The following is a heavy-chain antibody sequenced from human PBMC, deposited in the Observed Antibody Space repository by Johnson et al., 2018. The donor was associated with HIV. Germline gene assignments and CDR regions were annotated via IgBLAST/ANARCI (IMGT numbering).Heavy chain of an antibody. V-gene: IGHV3-20*03. D-gene: IGHD3-16*01. CDR2: LNWNGGNT. J-gene: IGHJ3*02. CDR3: AGKRWRGRHGAAFDI. Sequence: SFLNWNGGNTGYADSVKGRFTMSRDNAKNSLYLQMKSPRAEDTALYYCAGKRWRGRHGAAFDIWGQGTMVTVSS.